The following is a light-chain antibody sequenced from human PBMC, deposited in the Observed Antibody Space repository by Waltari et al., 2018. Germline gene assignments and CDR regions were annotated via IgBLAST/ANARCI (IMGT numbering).Light chain of an antibody. CDR3: AAWDDSLNAWV. CDR2: SNN. V-gene: IGLV1-44*01. J-gene: IGLJ3*02. CDR1: YSNIGSHL. Sequence: QSVLTQPPSASGTPGQRVTISCSGGYSNIGSHLVNWYQQLPGTAPRLLMYSNNQRASGITDRFSGSKSGTSASLASSGLQSEDEGDYYCAAWDDSLNAWVFGGGTKLTVL.